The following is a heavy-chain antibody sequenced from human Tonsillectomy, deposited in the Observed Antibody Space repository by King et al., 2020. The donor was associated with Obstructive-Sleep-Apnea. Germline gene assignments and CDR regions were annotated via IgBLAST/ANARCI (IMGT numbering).Heavy chain of an antibody. CDR2: INPIGCST. CDR3: ARVGSGSSTFTNYGMDV. CDR1: GYTFTSYY. V-gene: IGHV1-46*01. Sequence: QLVQSGAEVKKPGASVKVSCKASGYTFTSYYMHWGRQAPGQGLEGMGIINPIGCSTSYAPKFQGRVPMTRDTSTSTVYMELGSLRSEDTAVYYCARVGSGSSTFTNYGMDVWGQGTTVTVSS. J-gene: IGHJ6*02. D-gene: IGHD1-26*01.